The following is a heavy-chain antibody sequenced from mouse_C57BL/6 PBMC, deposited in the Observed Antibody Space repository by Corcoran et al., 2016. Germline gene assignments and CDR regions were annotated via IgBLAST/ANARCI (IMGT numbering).Heavy chain of an antibody. CDR3: AKGLRLSSWFAY. CDR1: GYTFTTYG. D-gene: IGHD2-4*01. Sequence: QIQLVQSGPELKKPGETVKISCKASGYTFTTYGMSWVKQAPGKGLKWMGWINTYSGVPTYADDFKGRFAFSLETSASTAYLQINNLKNEDTATYFCAKGLRLSSWFAYWGQGTLVTVSA. V-gene: IGHV9-3*01. J-gene: IGHJ3*01. CDR2: INTYSGVP.